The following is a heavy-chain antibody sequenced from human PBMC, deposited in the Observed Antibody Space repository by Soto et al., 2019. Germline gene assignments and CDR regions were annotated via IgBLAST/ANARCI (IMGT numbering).Heavy chain of an antibody. J-gene: IGHJ4*02. CDR2: VHDTGTT. V-gene: IGHV4-39*01. CDR3: ARGLSSPSAAGV. CDR1: GGSVSSGGNY. Sequence: QLQLQESGPGLVKPSETLSLTCAVSGGSVSSGGNYWGWIRQSPGKGLEWIGSVHDTGTTHYNPSLTSRVTTSVDTSKNQFSLNVNSVTAVDTAVYYCARGLSSPSAAGVWGQGTLVTVSS. D-gene: IGHD6-6*01.